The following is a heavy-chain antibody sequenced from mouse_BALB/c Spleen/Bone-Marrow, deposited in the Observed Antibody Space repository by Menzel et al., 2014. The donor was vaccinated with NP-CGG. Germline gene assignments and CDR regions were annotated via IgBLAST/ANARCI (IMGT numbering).Heavy chain of an antibody. V-gene: IGHV1-9*01. CDR3: ARWDTTAIDY. CDR2: ILPGRGST. Sequence: QVQLQQPGAELMKPGASVKISCKATGYTFSSYWIEWVKQRPGHGLEWIGEILPGRGSTNYNEKFKGKATLTSDTSSNTAYMQLSSLTSEDSAVYYCARWDTTAIDYWGQGTSVTVSS. J-gene: IGHJ4*01. CDR1: GYTFSSYW. D-gene: IGHD1-1*01.